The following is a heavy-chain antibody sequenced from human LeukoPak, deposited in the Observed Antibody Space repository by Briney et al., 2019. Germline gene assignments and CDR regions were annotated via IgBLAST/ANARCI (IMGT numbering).Heavy chain of an antibody. J-gene: IGHJ5*02. CDR2: TYYSGST. CDR3: ARVLRFLEWSENWFDP. CDR1: GGSISSSSYY. D-gene: IGHD3-3*01. Sequence: PSETLSLTCTVSGGSISSSSYYWGWIRQPPGKGLEWIGSTYYSGSTYYNPSLKSRVTISVDTSKNQFSLKLSSVTAADTAVYYCARVLRFLEWSENWFDPWGQGTLVTVSS. V-gene: IGHV4-39*01.